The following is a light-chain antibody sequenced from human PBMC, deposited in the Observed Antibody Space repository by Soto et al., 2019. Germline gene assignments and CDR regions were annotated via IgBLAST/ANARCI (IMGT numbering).Light chain of an antibody. Sequence: QSALTQPASVSGSPGQSVTISCTGSSSDVGTYDLVSWYQQHPGKAPKILIYEGTKRPSGVSNRFSGSKSGNTASLTISGLQAEDEADYFCAYIDRTTLSWVFGGGTKLTVL. CDR2: EGT. CDR1: SSDVGTYDL. J-gene: IGLJ3*02. CDR3: AYIDRTTLSWV. V-gene: IGLV2-14*02.